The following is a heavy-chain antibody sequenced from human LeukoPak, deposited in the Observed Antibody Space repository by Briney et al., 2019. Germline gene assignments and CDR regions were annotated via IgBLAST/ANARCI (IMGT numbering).Heavy chain of an antibody. V-gene: IGHV3-21*05. CDR1: GFTFSSFS. D-gene: IGHD1-26*01. CDR2: IRGGSSDI. CDR3: VRDHEWAFDY. Sequence: GGSLRLSCATSGFTFSSFSMNWVRQAPGKGLEWVSYIRGGSSDIHYADSVKGRFTISRDDAKNSLYLQMNSLRAEDTAVYFCVRDHEWAFDYWGQGTLVTVSS. J-gene: IGHJ4*02.